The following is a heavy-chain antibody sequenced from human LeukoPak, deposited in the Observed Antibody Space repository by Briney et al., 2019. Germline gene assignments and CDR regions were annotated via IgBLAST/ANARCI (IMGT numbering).Heavy chain of an antibody. CDR2: IIPIFGTA. CDR1: VGTFTSYA. Sequence: ASVKVSCTASVGTFTSYAISWVRQAPGQGLEWMGRIIPIFGTANYAQKFQGRVTITADKSTSTAYMELSSLRSEDTAVYYCARDRFGGEQNWGQGTLVTVSS. CDR3: ARDRFGGEQN. D-gene: IGHD3-16*01. J-gene: IGHJ4*02. V-gene: IGHV1-69*06.